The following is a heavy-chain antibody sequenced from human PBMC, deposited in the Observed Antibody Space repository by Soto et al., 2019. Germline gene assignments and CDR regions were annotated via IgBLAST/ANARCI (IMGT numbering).Heavy chain of an antibody. D-gene: IGHD2-15*01. Sequence: SETLSLTCTVSGGSISSSSYSWGWVRQPPGKGLEWIATIYYTGNTYYNPSLMSRLTISVDTSKNHFSLKVNSVTAADMGVYYFARLGGYCSGATCYGFYGMDVWGQGTTVTVSS. CDR3: ARLGGYCSGATCYGFYGMDV. J-gene: IGHJ6*02. CDR1: GGSISSSSYS. CDR2: IYYTGNT. V-gene: IGHV4-39*02.